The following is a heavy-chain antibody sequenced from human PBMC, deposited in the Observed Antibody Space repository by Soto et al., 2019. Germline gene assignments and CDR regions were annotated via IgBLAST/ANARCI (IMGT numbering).Heavy chain of an antibody. V-gene: IGHV3-7*04. CDR1: GFTFSNYW. J-gene: IGHJ4*02. CDR2: IKQDGSEK. CDR3: ARAFTTSDY. D-gene: IGHD3-22*01. Sequence: PVGSLRLSCAASGFTFSNYWMNWVRQAPGKGLEWVANIKQDGSEKYYVDSVKGRFTISRDNAKNSLYLQMNSLRAEDTAVYYCARAFTTSDYWGQGTLVTVSS.